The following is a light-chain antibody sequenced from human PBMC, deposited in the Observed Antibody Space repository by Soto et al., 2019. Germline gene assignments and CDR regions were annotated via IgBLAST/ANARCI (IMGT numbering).Light chain of an antibody. V-gene: IGKV1-5*03. Sequence: DIQLTQSPSFLSASVGDRVTITCRASQTISSWLAWYQQKPGKAPKLLIYKASTLKSGVPSRFSGSGSGTEFTLTISSLQPDDFATYYCQHYNSYSEAFGQGTTVDIK. J-gene: IGKJ1*01. CDR2: KAS. CDR3: QHYNSYSEA. CDR1: QTISSW.